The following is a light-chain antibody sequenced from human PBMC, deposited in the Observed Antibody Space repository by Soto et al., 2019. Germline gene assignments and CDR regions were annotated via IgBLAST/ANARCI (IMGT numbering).Light chain of an antibody. V-gene: IGKV1-6*01. CDR3: LQHSNFPFT. CDR1: QDIRND. J-gene: IGKJ2*01. Sequence: ALQMTQSPPSLSASVGDRVTITCRASQDIRNDVAWYQQKPGKAPNLLISIASSLQSGVPSRFSGSGSGTDFTLTISSLQPEDFATYFCLQHSNFPFTFGQGTKLRVK. CDR2: IAS.